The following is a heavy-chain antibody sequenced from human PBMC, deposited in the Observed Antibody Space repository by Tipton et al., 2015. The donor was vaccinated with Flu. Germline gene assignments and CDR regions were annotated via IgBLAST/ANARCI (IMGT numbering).Heavy chain of an antibody. V-gene: IGHV4-61*05. Sequence: TLSLTCTVSGGSISSSSYYWSWLRQPPGKGLEWIGYIYYSGSTNYNPSLKSRVTISVDTSKNQFSLKLSSVTAADTAVYYCARHVVLGMITFGGVSALYPHYDAFAIWGQGTMVTVSS. CDR3: ARHVVLGMITFGGVSALYPHYDAFAI. CDR2: IYYSGST. J-gene: IGHJ3*02. D-gene: IGHD3-16*01. CDR1: GGSISSSSYY.